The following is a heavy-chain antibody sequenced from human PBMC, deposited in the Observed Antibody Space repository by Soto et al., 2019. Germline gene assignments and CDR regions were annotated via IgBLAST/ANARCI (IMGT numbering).Heavy chain of an antibody. CDR3: ATVSRDGYNNYYYYGMDV. D-gene: IGHD5-12*01. J-gene: IGHJ6*02. CDR2: FDPEDGET. V-gene: IGHV1-24*01. CDR1: GYTLTELS. Sequence: GASVKVSCKVSGYTLTELSMHWVRQAPGKGLEWMGGFDPEDGETIYAQKFQGRVTMTEDTSTDTAYMELSSLRSEDTAVYYCATVSRDGYNNYYYYGMDVWGQGTTVTVSS.